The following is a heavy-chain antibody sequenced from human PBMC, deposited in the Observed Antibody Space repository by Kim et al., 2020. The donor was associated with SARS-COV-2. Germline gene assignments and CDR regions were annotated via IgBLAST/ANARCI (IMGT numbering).Heavy chain of an antibody. D-gene: IGHD2-2*01. CDR3: ARVVPAATQGSDAFDI. J-gene: IGHJ3*02. CDR2: IYHSGST. CDR1: GGSISSSNW. Sequence: SETLSLTCAVSGGSISSSNWWSWVRQPPGKGLEWIGEIYHSGSTNYNPSLKSRVTISVDKSKNQFSLKLSSVTAADTAVYYCARVVPAATQGSDAFDIWGQGTMVTVSS. V-gene: IGHV4-4*02.